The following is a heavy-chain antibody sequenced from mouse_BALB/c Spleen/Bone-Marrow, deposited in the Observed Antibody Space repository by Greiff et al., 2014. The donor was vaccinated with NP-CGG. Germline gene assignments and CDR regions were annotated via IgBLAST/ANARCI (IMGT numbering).Heavy chain of an antibody. V-gene: IGHV7-1*02. CDR2: SRNRAKHYTT. D-gene: IGHD2-10*02. CDR1: GFTFSDFY. CDR3: GRDVGYGSYFVY. J-gene: IGHJ3*01. Sequence: EVQLQQSGGGLVQPGASLRLSCATSGFTFSDFYMEWVRQPPGKRLEWIAASRNRAKHYTTEYSMTVKGRLIVSRDSSQSIIYLQLNTLRTEDTAIYYCGRDVGYGSYFVYWGQGTLVTVAA.